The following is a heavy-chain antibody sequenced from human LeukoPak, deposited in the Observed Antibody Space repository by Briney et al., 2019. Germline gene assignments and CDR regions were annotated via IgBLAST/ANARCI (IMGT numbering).Heavy chain of an antibody. CDR3: ARVGGNDYGDNWFDP. V-gene: IGHV3-21*01. Sequence: GGSLRLSCAASGFTFSSYSMNWVRQAPGKGLEWVSSISSSSSYIYYADSVKGRFTISRDNAKNSLYLQMNSLRAEDTAVYYCARVGGNDYGDNWFDPWGQGTLVTVSS. J-gene: IGHJ5*02. CDR2: ISSSSSYI. CDR1: GFTFSSYS. D-gene: IGHD4-17*01.